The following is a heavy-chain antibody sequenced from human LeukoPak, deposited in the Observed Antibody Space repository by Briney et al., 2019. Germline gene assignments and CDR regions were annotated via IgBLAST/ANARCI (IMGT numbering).Heavy chain of an antibody. D-gene: IGHD3-9*01. CDR1: GYTFTSYY. CDR2: INSSGGRT. V-gene: IGHV1-46*01. Sequence: ASVKVSCKASGYTFTSYYMHWVRQAPGQGLEWMGLINPGIINSSGGRTSYAQKFQGRVTMTRDASTSTVYMELNSLTSEDTAEYYCARGTAFGHFDWVFSDFDSWGQGTLVTVSS. CDR3: ARGTAFGHFDWVFSDFDS. J-gene: IGHJ4*02.